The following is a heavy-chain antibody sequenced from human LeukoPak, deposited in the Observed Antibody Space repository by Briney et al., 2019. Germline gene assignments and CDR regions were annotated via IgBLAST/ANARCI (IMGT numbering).Heavy chain of an antibody. Sequence: PSETLSLTCTVAGGSISSTNDYWGWIRQPPGKGQEWIGTIYHSGSTHSNPSLKSRVTISVDTSKNQFSLKLSSVTVADTAVYYCARGPWRLQSTDSWGQGTLV. D-gene: IGHD6-25*01. J-gene: IGHJ4*02. CDR1: GGSISSTNDY. CDR3: ARGPWRLQSTDS. V-gene: IGHV4-39*07. CDR2: IYHSGST.